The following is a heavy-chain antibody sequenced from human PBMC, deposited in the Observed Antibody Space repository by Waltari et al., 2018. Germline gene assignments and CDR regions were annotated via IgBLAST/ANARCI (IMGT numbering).Heavy chain of an antibody. Sequence: EVQLVESGGGLIQPGGYLRLSCAASGFTVRRNYLSWVRQAPGKGLEWVSVIYSGGSTYYADSVKGRFTISRDNSKNTLYLQMNSLRAEDTAVYYCARGADYGDYPDYWGQGTLVTVSS. V-gene: IGHV3-53*01. CDR1: GFTVRRNY. D-gene: IGHD4-17*01. CDR3: ARGADYGDYPDY. J-gene: IGHJ4*02. CDR2: IYSGGST.